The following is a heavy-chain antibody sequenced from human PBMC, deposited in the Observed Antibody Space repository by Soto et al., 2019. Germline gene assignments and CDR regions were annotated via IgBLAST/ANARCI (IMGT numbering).Heavy chain of an antibody. D-gene: IGHD4-4*01. CDR2: ASQDGTV. CDR1: GGSISSSSC. V-gene: IGHV4-39*07. J-gene: IGHJ3*01. Sequence: PSETLSLTCTVSGGSISSSSCHWGWIRQPPGKGLEWLGEASQDGTVLYNPSLKSRLTISLDKSTDRISLHLTSVSAADTAVYYCARDRLFTEKTWAFDLWGPGTMVTVSS. CDR3: ARDRLFTEKTWAFDL.